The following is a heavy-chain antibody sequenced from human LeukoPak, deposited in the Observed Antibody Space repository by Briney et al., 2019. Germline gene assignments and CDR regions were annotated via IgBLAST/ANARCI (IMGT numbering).Heavy chain of an antibody. V-gene: IGHV3-30*04. CDR2: ISYDGSNK. CDR3: ARDPHYYGSGRVDWFDP. CDR1: GFTYTKHA. D-gene: IGHD3-10*01. J-gene: IGHJ5*02. Sequence: GRSLRLSCAASGFTYTKHAMHWVRQAPGKGLEWVAVISYDGSNKKYADSVKGRFTISRDNSKNTLYLQMNSLRAEDTAVYYCARDPHYYGSGRVDWFDPWGQGTLVTVSS.